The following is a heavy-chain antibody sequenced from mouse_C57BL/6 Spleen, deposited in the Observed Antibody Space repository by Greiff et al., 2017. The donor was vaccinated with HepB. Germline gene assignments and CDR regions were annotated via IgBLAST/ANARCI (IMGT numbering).Heavy chain of an antibody. CDR3: ARQGLRREGFAY. Sequence: LQESGAELVKPGASVKISCKASGYAFSSYWLNWVKQRPGKGLEWIGQIYPGDGDTNYNGKFKGKATLTADKSSSTAYMQLSSLTSEDSAVYFCARQGLRREGFAYWGQGTLVTVSA. D-gene: IGHD2-4*01. CDR1: GYAFSSYW. CDR2: IYPGDGDT. J-gene: IGHJ3*01. V-gene: IGHV1-80*01.